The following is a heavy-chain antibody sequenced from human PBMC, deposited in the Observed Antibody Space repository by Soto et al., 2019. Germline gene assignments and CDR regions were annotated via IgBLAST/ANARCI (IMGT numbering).Heavy chain of an antibody. CDR3: ARSFVGSSSGVGWFDP. Sequence: QVQLQESGPGLVKPSQTLSLTCTVSGGSISSGGYYWSWIRQHPGKGLEWIGYIYYSGSTYYNPSLKSRVTISVDTSKNQFSLKLSSVTAADTAVYYCARSFVGSSSGVGWFDPWGQGTLVTVSS. V-gene: IGHV4-31*03. J-gene: IGHJ5*02. CDR1: GGSISSGGYY. D-gene: IGHD6-6*01. CDR2: IYYSGST.